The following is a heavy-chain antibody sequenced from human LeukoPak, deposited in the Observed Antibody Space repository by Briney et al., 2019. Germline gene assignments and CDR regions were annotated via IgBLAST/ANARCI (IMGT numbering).Heavy chain of an antibody. V-gene: IGHV4-30-4*01. CDR2: IFYSGNT. Sequence: TSETLSLTCTVSGGSISSGDYYWSWIRQPPGKGLQWIGYIFYSGNTNYNPSLKSRVTISVDTSKNQFSLKLNSVTAADTAMYYCARDRYFIGFDYWGQGTLVTVSS. J-gene: IGHJ4*02. CDR3: ARDRYFIGFDY. D-gene: IGHD3-9*01. CDR1: GGSISSGDYY.